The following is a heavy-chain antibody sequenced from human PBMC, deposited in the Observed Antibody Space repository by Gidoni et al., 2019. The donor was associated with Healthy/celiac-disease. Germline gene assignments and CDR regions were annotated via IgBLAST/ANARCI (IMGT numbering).Heavy chain of an antibody. J-gene: IGHJ6*02. Sequence: QVQLQESGPGLVKPSGTLSLTCAVSGGSISGSNWWSWVRQPPGKGLEWIGEIYHSGSTNYNPSLKSRVTISVDKSKNQFSLKLSSVTAADTAVYYCARDRKGSRYFHYYYGMDVWGQGTTVTVSS. V-gene: IGHV4-4*02. D-gene: IGHD2-15*01. CDR2: IYHSGST. CDR1: GGSISGSNW. CDR3: ARDRKGSRYFHYYYGMDV.